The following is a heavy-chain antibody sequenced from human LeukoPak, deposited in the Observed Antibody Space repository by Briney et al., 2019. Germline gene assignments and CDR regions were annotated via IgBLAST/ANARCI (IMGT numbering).Heavy chain of an antibody. D-gene: IGHD3-3*01. CDR3: AKDEYYDFWSGYNRGTRFDP. Sequence: GGSLRLSCAASGFTFSSYEMNWVRQAPGKGLEWVSAISGSGGSTYYADSVKGRFTISRDNSKNTLYLQMNSLRAEDTAVYYCAKDEYYDFWSGYNRGTRFDPWGQGTLVTVSS. CDR2: ISGSGGST. J-gene: IGHJ5*02. CDR1: GFTFSSYE. V-gene: IGHV3-23*01.